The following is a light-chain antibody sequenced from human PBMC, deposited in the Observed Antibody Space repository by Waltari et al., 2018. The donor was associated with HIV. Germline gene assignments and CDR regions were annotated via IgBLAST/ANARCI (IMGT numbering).Light chain of an antibody. J-gene: IGLJ2*01. CDR1: SPNIGGNT. CDR3: AAWDDSLNGVV. CDR2: TNN. Sequence: QSVLTQPPSASGTPGQRVTISCSGSSPNIGGNTVTWFQQLPGTAPKLLIYTNNQRPSGVPDRFSGSKSGTSASLAISGLQSEDEADYYCAAWDDSLNGVVFGGGTKLTVL. V-gene: IGLV1-44*01.